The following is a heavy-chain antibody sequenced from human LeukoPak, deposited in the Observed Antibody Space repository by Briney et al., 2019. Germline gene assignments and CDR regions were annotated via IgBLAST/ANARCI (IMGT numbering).Heavy chain of an antibody. Sequence: PGGSQRLSCSASGFTFSDYYMSWIRQAPGKGLEWVSYISSSSSYTNYADSVKGRFTISRDNAKNSLYLQMNSLRAEDTAVYYCATHFWSGYSPLDYWGQGTLVTVSS. V-gene: IGHV3-11*06. D-gene: IGHD3-3*02. J-gene: IGHJ4*02. CDR3: ATHFWSGYSPLDY. CDR1: GFTFSDYY. CDR2: ISSSSSYT.